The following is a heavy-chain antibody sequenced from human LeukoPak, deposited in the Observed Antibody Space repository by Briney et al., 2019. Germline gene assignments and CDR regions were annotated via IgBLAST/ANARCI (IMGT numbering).Heavy chain of an antibody. CDR2: INCNGGGT. CDR1: GYTFTGYY. CDR3: ARDYGPYPGCSWFDP. Sequence: ASVKVSCKASGYTFTGYYIHWVRQAPGQGLEWMGRINCNGGGTSYAQKFQGRVTMTRDTSISTAYMELDRLISDDTAVYYCARDYGPYPGCSWFDPWGQGTLVTVSS. D-gene: IGHD2-21*01. J-gene: IGHJ5*02. V-gene: IGHV1-2*06.